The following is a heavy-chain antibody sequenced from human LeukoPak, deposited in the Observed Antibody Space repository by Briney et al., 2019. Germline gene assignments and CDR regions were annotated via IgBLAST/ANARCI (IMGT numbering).Heavy chain of an antibody. CDR1: GFTFSTSW. J-gene: IGHJ3*02. Sequence: GGSLRLSCAASGFTFSTSWMTWVRQAPGKGLEWVANIKQDGSEEYYVDSVKGRFTISRDNAKNSLYLQMNNLRAEDTAVYYCARDPYESSVSYYAAFDIWVPGTMVAVSS. CDR3: ARDPYESSVSYYAAFDI. D-gene: IGHD3-22*01. CDR2: IKQDGSEE. V-gene: IGHV3-7*01.